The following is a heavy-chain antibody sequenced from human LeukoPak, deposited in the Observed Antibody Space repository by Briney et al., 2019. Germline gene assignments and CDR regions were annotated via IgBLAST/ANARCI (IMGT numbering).Heavy chain of an antibody. CDR1: GFTFSSYA. V-gene: IGHV3-30*04. CDR2: ISYDGSNK. J-gene: IGHJ4*02. Sequence: GGSLRLSCAASGFTFSSYAMHWVRQAPGKGLEWVAVISYDGSNKYYADSMKGRFTISRDNSKNTLYLQMNSLRAEDTAVYYCARTYSSSSLYYFDYWGQGTLVTVSS. CDR3: ARTYSSSSLYYFDY. D-gene: IGHD6-6*01.